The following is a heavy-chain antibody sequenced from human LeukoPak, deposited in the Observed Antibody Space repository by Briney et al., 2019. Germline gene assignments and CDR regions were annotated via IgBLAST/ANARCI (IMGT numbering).Heavy chain of an antibody. J-gene: IGHJ3*02. CDR2: INHSGST. Sequence: SETLSLTCAVYGGSFSGYYWSWIRQPPGKGLEWIGEINHSGSTNYNPSLKSRVTISVDTSKNQFSLKLSSVTAADTAVYYCASSVGTADAFDIWGQGTMVTVSS. V-gene: IGHV4-34*01. CDR1: GGSFSGYY. D-gene: IGHD1-1*01. CDR3: ASSVGTADAFDI.